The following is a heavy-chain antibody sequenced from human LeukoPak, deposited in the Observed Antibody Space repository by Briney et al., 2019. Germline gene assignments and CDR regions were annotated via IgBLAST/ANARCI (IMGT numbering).Heavy chain of an antibody. D-gene: IGHD3-10*01. CDR1: GHSFTNYW. CDR2: IYPDDSDT. Sequence: GESLKISCKASGHSFTNYWIGWVRQMPGKGLEWMGIIYPDDSDTKYSPSFRGQVTISADKSISTAYLQWSSLKASDTAMYYRARRTGFGELSDYWGQGTLVTVSS. V-gene: IGHV5-51*01. J-gene: IGHJ4*02. CDR3: ARRTGFGELSDY.